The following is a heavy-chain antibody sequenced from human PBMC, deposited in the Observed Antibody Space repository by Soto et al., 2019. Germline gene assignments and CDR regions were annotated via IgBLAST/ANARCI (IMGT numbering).Heavy chain of an antibody. CDR1: GLTFRTYW. CDR3: EVRPGYSTGGEY. Sequence: EVQLVESGGGLVQPGGSLRLSCAASGLTFRTYWVIWVRQAPGKGLVWVSRVYNDGDSTLHATSVTGRFTISRDNAKNTVYRQMSDLRVEYTAMYYCEVRPGYSTGGEYWGRGTLVTVSS. D-gene: IGHD2-15*01. V-gene: IGHV3-74*03. J-gene: IGHJ4*02. CDR2: VYNDGDST.